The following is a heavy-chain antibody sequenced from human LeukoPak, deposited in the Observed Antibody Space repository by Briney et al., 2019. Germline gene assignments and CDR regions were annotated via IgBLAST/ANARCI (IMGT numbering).Heavy chain of an antibody. D-gene: IGHD2-2*02. CDR2: IYYSGST. CDR3: PIVVVPAAIQNAEYFQH. Sequence: KPSETLSLTCTVSGGSISSSSYYWGWLRQPPGKGLEWIGSIYYSGSTYYNPSLKSRVTISVDTSNNQFSLKLSSVTAADTAVYCCPIVVVPAAIQNAEYFQHWGQGTLVTVSS. V-gene: IGHV4-39*01. J-gene: IGHJ1*01. CDR1: GGSISSSSYY.